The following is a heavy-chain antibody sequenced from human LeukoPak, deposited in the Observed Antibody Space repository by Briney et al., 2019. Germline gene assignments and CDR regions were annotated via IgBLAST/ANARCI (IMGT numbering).Heavy chain of an antibody. V-gene: IGHV1-8*01. CDR1: GYTFTIYD. CDR3: ASGPLRWLGAFDI. CDR2: MNPNSGNT. J-gene: IGHJ3*02. D-gene: IGHD4-23*01. Sequence: ASVNVCFKSAGYTFTIYDINWVRQATAQGLEWMGGMNPNSGNTCYAYKVQCRVNMTMNSSISTAYTELSSLRYEDTGVYYCASGPLRWLGAFDIWGQGTMVTVSS.